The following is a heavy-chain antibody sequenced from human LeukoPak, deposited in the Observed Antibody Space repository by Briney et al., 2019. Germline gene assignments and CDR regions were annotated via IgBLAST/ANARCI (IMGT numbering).Heavy chain of an antibody. D-gene: IGHD4-17*01. CDR1: GYTFTSTG. CDR3: ARSAYYGGKSGRY. CDR2: IRAYNGNT. J-gene: IGHJ4*02. Sequence: ASVKVSCKASGYTFTSTGIRWVRQAPGQGLEWMGWIRAYNGNTNYAENLQGRVTMTTNTSTRTAYMELTRLRTDDTAVYFCARSAYYGGKSGRYWGQGTRVTVSS. V-gene: IGHV1-18*01.